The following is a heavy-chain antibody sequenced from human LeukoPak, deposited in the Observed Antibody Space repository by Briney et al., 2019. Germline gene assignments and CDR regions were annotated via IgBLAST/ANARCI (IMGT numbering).Heavy chain of an antibody. V-gene: IGHV3-23*01. J-gene: IGHJ4*02. CDR3: ARHPRFGEYELDY. CDR1: GFTFSSYA. Sequence: GGSLRLSCAASGFTFSSYAMGWVGQAPGKGLEWVSAISGSGGSTYYADSVKGRFTISRDNSKNTLYLQMNSLRAEDTAVYYCARHPRFGEYELDYWGQGTLVTVSS. D-gene: IGHD3-10*01. CDR2: ISGSGGST.